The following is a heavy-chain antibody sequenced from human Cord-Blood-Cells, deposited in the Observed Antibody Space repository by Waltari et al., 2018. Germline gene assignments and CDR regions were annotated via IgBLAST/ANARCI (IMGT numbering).Heavy chain of an antibody. CDR2: INHSGST. CDR3: ARGGNVVVPAAIEEIDY. CDR1: GGSFSGYY. D-gene: IGHD2-2*01. Sequence: QVQLQQWGAGLLKPSETLSLTCAVYGGSFSGYYWSWIRQPPGKGLEWIGEINHSGSTNYNPSLKSRVTISVDTSKNQFSRKLRSVTAADTAVYYCARGGNVVVPAAIEEIDYWGQGTLVTVAS. J-gene: IGHJ4*02. V-gene: IGHV4-34*01.